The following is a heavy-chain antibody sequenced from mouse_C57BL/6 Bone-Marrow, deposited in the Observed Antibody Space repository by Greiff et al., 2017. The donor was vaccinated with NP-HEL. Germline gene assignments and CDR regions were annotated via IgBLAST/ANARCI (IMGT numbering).Heavy chain of an antibody. J-gene: IGHJ3*01. CDR1: GFSLTSYG. D-gene: IGHD2-1*01. CDR3: AKPIYYGNGFAY. Sequence: VKLMESGPGLVAPSQSLSITCTVSGFSLTSYGVSWVRQPPGTGLEWLGVIWGDGSTNYHLALISSLSNSQDKSKSQVFLKLNCLQTDDTATYYCAKPIYYGNGFAYWGQGTLVTVSA. CDR2: IWGDGST. V-gene: IGHV2-3*01.